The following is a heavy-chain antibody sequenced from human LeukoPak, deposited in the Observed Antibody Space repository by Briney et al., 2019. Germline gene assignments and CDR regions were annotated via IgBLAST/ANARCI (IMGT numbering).Heavy chain of an antibody. Sequence: SETLSLTCTVSGGSISSGDYYWSWIRQPPGKGLEWIGYIYYSGSIYYNPSLKSRVTISVDTSKNQFSLKLSSVTAADTAVYYCARVVYGDYYFDYWGQGTLVTVPS. D-gene: IGHD4-17*01. CDR1: GGSISSGDYY. V-gene: IGHV4-30-4*01. J-gene: IGHJ4*02. CDR3: ARVVYGDYYFDY. CDR2: IYYSGSI.